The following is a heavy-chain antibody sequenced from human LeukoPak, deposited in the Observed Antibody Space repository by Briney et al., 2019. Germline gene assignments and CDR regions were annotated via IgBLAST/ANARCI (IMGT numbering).Heavy chain of an antibody. CDR1: GFTFSSYW. D-gene: IGHD1-26*01. Sequence: GGSLRLSCAASGFTFSSYWMSWVRQAPGKGLEWVANIKQDGSEKYYVDSVKGRFTISRDNAKNSLYLQMNSLRAEDTAVYYCARGGSGSYYGGWLDPWGQGTLVTVSS. V-gene: IGHV3-7*01. CDR3: ARGGSGSYYGGWLDP. J-gene: IGHJ5*02. CDR2: IKQDGSEK.